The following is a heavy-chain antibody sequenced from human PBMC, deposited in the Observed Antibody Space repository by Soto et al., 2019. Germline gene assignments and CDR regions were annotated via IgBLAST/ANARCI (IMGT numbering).Heavy chain of an antibody. CDR2: IYYSGST. CDR3: ARVGRFLGWFDP. D-gene: IGHD3-3*01. J-gene: IGHJ5*02. Sequence: PSETLSLTCTVSGGSISSYYWSWIRQPPGKGLEWIGYIYYSGSTNYNPSLKSRVTISVDTSKNQFSLKLSSVTAADTAVYYCARVGRFLGWFDPWGQGTLVTVYS. V-gene: IGHV4-59*12. CDR1: GGSISSYY.